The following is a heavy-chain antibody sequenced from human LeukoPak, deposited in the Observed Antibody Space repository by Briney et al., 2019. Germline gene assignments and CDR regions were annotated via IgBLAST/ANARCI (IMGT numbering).Heavy chain of an antibody. CDR2: IYPGDSDS. CDR1: GYNFTSYW. J-gene: IGHJ4*02. CDR3: ARRRGSSWAIFDY. D-gene: IGHD6-13*01. V-gene: IGHV5-51*01. Sequence: GESLKISCKGSGYNFTSYWIGWVRQMHGKGLEWMGIIYPGDSDSRYSPSFQGQVTISVDKSISTAYLQWSSLKASDTAMYYCARRRGSSWAIFDYWGQGTLVTVSS.